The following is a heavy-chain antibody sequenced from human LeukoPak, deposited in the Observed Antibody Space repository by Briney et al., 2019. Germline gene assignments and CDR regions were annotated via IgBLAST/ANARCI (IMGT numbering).Heavy chain of an antibody. J-gene: IGHJ4*02. CDR3: ARSYYGSGSYLPKYYFDY. CDR2: INPNSGGT. CDR1: GYTFTSYY. V-gene: IGHV1-2*02. Sequence: ASVKVSCKASGYTFTSYYMHWVRQAPGQGLEWMGWINPNSGGTNYAQGFQGRVTMTRDTSISTAYMELSRLRSDDTAVYYCARSYYGSGSYLPKYYFDYWGQGTLVTVSS. D-gene: IGHD3-10*01.